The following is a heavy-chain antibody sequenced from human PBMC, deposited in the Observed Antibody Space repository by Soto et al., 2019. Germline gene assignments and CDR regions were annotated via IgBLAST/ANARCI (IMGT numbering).Heavy chain of an antibody. V-gene: IGHV4-31*03. CDR2: IYYSGST. CDR3: ASPKYYYDSSGSAFDI. D-gene: IGHD3-22*01. CDR1: GGSISSGGYY. Sequence: QVQLQESGPGLVKPSQTLSLTCTVSGGSISSGGYYWSWIRQHPGQGLEWIGYIYYSGSTYYNPSLKSRVTISVDTSKNQFSLKLSSVTAADTAVYYCASPKYYYDSSGSAFDIWGQGTMVTVSS. J-gene: IGHJ3*02.